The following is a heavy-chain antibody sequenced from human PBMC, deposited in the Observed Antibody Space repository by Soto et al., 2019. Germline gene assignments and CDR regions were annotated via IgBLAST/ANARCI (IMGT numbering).Heavy chain of an antibody. CDR2: MNPNSGNT. CDR1: GYTFTSYD. Sequence: QVQLVQSGAEVKKPGASVKVSCKASGYTFTSYDINWVRQATGQGLEWMGWMNPNSGNTGYAQKFQGRVTMTRNTSISTAYMELRSLRSEDTAVYYCARGQEYDILTGPIGDYWGQGTLVTVSS. V-gene: IGHV1-8*01. D-gene: IGHD3-9*01. J-gene: IGHJ4*02. CDR3: ARGQEYDILTGPIGDY.